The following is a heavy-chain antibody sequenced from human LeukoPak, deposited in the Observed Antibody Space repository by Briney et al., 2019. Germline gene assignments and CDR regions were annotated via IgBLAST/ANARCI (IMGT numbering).Heavy chain of an antibody. V-gene: IGHV1-8*03. D-gene: IGHD1-26*01. Sequence: ASAKVSCKASGYTFTNYDINWVRQATGQGLEWMAWMNPNNGYSGSAQNFQGRVTITRDTAISTAYLELSSLRSEDTAVYYCARDSGGSYYRPYNWFDPWGQGTLVTVSS. CDR1: GYTFTNYD. CDR2: MNPNNGYS. J-gene: IGHJ5*02. CDR3: ARDSGGSYYRPYNWFDP.